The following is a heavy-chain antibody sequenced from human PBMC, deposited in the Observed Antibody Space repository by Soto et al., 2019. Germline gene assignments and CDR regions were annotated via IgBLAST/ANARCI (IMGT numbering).Heavy chain of an antibody. CDR1: GFTFSSYG. Sequence: QVQLVESGGGVVQPGRSLRLSCAASGFTFSSYGMHWVRQGPGKGLEWVAVRSNEGRNKYYADSVKCRFTISRDNSNNTLYLQMNGLRIEDAAEYHCAKEERQWIFGVVVLDYWGQGILVTVSS. CDR3: AKEERQWIFGVVVLDY. V-gene: IGHV3-30*18. CDR2: RSNEGRNK. D-gene: IGHD3-3*01. J-gene: IGHJ4*01.